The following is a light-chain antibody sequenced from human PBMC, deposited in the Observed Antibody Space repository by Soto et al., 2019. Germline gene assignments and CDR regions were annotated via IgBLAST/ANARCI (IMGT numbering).Light chain of an antibody. V-gene: IGKV3-15*01. Sequence: IVRTHSPATLSVSPWERASLSCRASQSVSIKLAWYQQRPGQAPRLLIYDTSTRATGIPARFSGSGSGTEFTLTISSLQSEDFAVYYCQQYNNWWTFGQGTKVDIK. J-gene: IGKJ1*01. CDR2: DTS. CDR3: QQYNNWWT. CDR1: QSVSIK.